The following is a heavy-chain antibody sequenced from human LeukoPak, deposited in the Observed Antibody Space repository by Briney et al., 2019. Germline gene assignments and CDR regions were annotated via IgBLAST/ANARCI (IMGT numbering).Heavy chain of an antibody. CDR2: IYYSGST. CDR3: ARRRHYDSTGLD. CDR1: GDYISSSSYY. J-gene: IGHJ1*01. V-gene: IGHV4-39*02. Sequence: SETLSLTCTLSGDYISSSSYYWGWIRQPPGKGLEWIGDIYYSGSTYYNASLKGRVSISIDTSNNHFSLHLRSLTAADTALYYCARRRHYDSTGLDWGHGTLVTVST. D-gene: IGHD3-22*01.